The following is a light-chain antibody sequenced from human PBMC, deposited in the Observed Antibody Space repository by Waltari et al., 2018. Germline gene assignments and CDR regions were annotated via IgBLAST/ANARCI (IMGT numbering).Light chain of an antibody. CDR1: QNINTW. V-gene: IGKV1-5*03. Sequence: DIQMTQSPSTLSASVGDRVTIACRASQNINTWLAWHQQKPGKAPKLLIYKASTLASGVPSRFSGSGSGTEYTLTISSLQPDDFATYYCLQYNGEPRTFGQGTKVEVK. J-gene: IGKJ1*01. CDR2: KAS. CDR3: LQYNGEPRT.